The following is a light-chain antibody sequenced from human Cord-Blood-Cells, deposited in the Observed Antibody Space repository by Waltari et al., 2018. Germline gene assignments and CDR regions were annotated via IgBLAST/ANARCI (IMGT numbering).Light chain of an antibody. J-gene: IGLJ3*02. CDR2: DVS. CDR3: SSYTSSSTWV. Sequence: QSALTQPASVSGSPGPSITIPCTGTSSDVGGYNSVSWYQQHPGKAPKLMIYDVSNRPSGVSNRFSGSKSGNTASLTISGLQAEDEADYYCSSYTSSSTWVFGGGTKLTVL. CDR1: SSDVGGYNS. V-gene: IGLV2-14*01.